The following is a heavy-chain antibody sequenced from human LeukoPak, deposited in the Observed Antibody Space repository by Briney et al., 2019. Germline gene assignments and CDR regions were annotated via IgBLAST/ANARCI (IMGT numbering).Heavy chain of an antibody. J-gene: IGHJ4*02. CDR1: GGSISSSSYY. D-gene: IGHD4-17*01. V-gene: IGHV4-39*07. CDR3: ARDDYGDYTFDY. Sequence: SETLSLTCTVSGGSISSSSYYWGWIRQPPGKGLEWIGSIYYSGSTYYNPSLKSRLTISVDTSKNQFSLKLSSVTAADTAVYYCARDDYGDYTFDYWGQGTLVTVSS. CDR2: IYYSGST.